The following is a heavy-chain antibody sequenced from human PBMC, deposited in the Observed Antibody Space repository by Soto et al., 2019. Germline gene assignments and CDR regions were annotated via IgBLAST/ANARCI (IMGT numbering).Heavy chain of an antibody. J-gene: IGHJ4*02. CDR2: ISRLDNP. CDR1: GGSMSYGGFS. Sequence: SETLSLTVTVSGGSMSYGGFSWSWIRQSPGKGLESIGYISRLDNPYFEPSFKIRVTMSIDRSRNQFYLNLSSMTAADRALYYCATGAGYDPFDYWRQGVLVTVSS. CDR3: ATGAGYDPFDY. V-gene: IGHV4-30-2*06. D-gene: IGHD5-12*01.